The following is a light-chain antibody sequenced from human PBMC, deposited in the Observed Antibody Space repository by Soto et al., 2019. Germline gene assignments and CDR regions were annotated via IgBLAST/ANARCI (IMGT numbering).Light chain of an antibody. CDR1: DIGSNS. J-gene: IGLJ2*01. V-gene: IGLV3-21*02. Sequence: SYVLTQPPSVSVAPRQTARITCGGNDIGSNSVHWYQQKPCQAPVLVVYADSDRPSGIPDRFSGSNSGNTATLTISGVEDGDEADYYCQVWDTSSDHVVFGGGTKVTVL. CDR2: ADS. CDR3: QVWDTSSDHVV.